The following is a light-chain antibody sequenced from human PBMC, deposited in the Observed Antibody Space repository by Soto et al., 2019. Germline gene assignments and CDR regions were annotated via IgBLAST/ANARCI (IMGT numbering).Light chain of an antibody. CDR1: SSDVGGYNY. CDR3: SSFAGYYTFVV. Sequence: QSALTQPRSVSGSPGQSVTISCTGTSSDVGGYNYVSWYQQHPGKAPKLMIYDINRRPSGVPDRFSGSKSGKTASLTISGLQAEDEADYYCSSFAGYYTFVVFGAGTKLTVL. CDR2: DIN. J-gene: IGLJ2*01. V-gene: IGLV2-11*01.